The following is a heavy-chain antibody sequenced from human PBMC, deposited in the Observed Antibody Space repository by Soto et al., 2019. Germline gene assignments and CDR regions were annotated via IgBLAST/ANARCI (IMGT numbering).Heavy chain of an antibody. CDR3: ARGYSYGEPFDY. V-gene: IGHV3-53*01. D-gene: IGHD5-18*01. Sequence: GGSLRLSWAASGFTVSNFYMSWVRQAPGKGLEWVSNVYSGGTTSYTDSVKGRFTISRDNSRNTLYLHVNSLRAEDTAVYYCARGYSYGEPFDYWGQGTLVTVSS. J-gene: IGHJ4*02. CDR1: GFTVSNFY. CDR2: VYSGGTT.